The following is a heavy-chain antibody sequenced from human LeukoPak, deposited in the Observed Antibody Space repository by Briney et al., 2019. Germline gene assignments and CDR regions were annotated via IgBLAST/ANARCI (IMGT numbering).Heavy chain of an antibody. Sequence: ASVKVSCKASGYTFTSYGISWVRQAPGQGLEWMGWISAYNGNTNYAQKLQGRVTMTTDTSTSTAYMELRSLRSDDTAVYYCARDRYYYDSSGYYNYYYGMDVWGQGTTVTVSS. CDR3: ARDRYYYDSSGYYNYYYGMDV. D-gene: IGHD3-22*01. CDR1: GYTFTSYG. CDR2: ISAYNGNT. J-gene: IGHJ6*02. V-gene: IGHV1-18*01.